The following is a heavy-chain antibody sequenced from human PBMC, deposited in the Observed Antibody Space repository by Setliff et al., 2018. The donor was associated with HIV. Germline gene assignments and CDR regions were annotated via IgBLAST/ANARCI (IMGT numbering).Heavy chain of an antibody. CDR1: GITLSNYA. J-gene: IGHJ4*02. Sequence: PGGSLRLPCAASGITLSNYAMSWVRQAPGKGLEWVSGISLSGGSTYYADSVKGRFTIFRNNSKKTLYLQMSSLRVEDTAVYYCAKDRQQLDPREFDYWGQGTLVTVSS. CDR3: AKDRQQLDPREFDY. D-gene: IGHD6-13*01. V-gene: IGHV3-23*01. CDR2: ISLSGGST.